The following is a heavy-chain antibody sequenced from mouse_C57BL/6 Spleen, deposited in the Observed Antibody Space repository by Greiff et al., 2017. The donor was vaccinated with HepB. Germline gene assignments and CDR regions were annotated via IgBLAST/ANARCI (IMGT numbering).Heavy chain of an antibody. CDR1: GYTFTSYW. CDR3: TRASYYYGSSLAWFAY. D-gene: IGHD1-1*01. J-gene: IGHJ3*01. Sequence: VQLQQSGTVLARPGASVEMSCKTSGYTFTSYWMHWVKQRPGQGLEWIGAIYPGNSDTSYNQKFKGKAKLTAVTSASTAYMELSSLTNEDSAVYYCTRASYYYGSSLAWFAYWGQGTLVTVSA. CDR2: IYPGNSDT. V-gene: IGHV1-5*01.